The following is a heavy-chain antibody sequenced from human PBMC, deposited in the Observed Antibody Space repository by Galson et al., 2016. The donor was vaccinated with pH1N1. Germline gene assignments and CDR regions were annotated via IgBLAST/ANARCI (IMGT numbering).Heavy chain of an antibody. D-gene: IGHD3-22*01. CDR2: ISGLGVKT. CDR1: GFTFSSYG. CDR3: ARVVNYYDSSGDDAVDI. Sequence: SLRLSCAASGFTFSSYGMFWVRQAPGKGLEWVSGISGLGVKTYYADSVRGRFIISRDNSKNTLSLHVNSLRAEDTAVYYCARVVNYYDSSGDDAVDIWGQGTVVTVSS. J-gene: IGHJ3*02. V-gene: IGHV3-23*01.